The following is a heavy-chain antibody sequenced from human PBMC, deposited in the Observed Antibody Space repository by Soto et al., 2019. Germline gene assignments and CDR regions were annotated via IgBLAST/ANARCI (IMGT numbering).Heavy chain of an antibody. Sequence: QVQLVQSGAEVKKPGSSVKVSCKASGGTFSSYTISWVRQAPGQGLEWMGRIIPILGIANYAQKFQGRVTKTADNSTSTDDMELSSLRSEDTGVYYCASSLLGYCSGGSCYYYYYGMDVWGQGTTVTVSS. CDR1: GGTFSSYT. V-gene: IGHV1-69*02. D-gene: IGHD2-15*01. CDR3: ASSLLGYCSGGSCYYYYYGMDV. CDR2: IIPILGIA. J-gene: IGHJ6*02.